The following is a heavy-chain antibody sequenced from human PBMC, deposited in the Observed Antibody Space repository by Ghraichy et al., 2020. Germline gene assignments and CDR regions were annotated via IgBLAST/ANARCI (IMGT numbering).Heavy chain of an antibody. Sequence: ASVKVSCKASGYTFTSYGISWVRQAPGQGLEWMGWISAYNGNTNYAQKLQGRVTMTTDTSTSTAYMELRSLRSDDTAVYYCAWGASKPNLGSWDYWGQGTLVTVSS. J-gene: IGHJ4*02. CDR1: GYTFTSYG. CDR2: ISAYNGNT. V-gene: IGHV1-18*01. D-gene: IGHD3-10*01. CDR3: AWGASKPNLGSWDY.